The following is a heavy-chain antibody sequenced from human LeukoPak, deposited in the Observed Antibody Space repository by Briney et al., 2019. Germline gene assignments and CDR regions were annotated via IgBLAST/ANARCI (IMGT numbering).Heavy chain of an antibody. CDR2: VYYTGST. CDR1: PDSISSTNYY. Sequence: SETLSLTCSVSPDSISSTNYYWAWLRQPPGKGLEWIGCVYYTGSTYYSPSLKSRVIISVDTSKNQFSLKLSSVTAADTAVYYCARSYSSGWYYWGQGTLVTVSS. J-gene: IGHJ4*02. CDR3: ARSYSSGWYY. V-gene: IGHV4-39*07. D-gene: IGHD6-19*01.